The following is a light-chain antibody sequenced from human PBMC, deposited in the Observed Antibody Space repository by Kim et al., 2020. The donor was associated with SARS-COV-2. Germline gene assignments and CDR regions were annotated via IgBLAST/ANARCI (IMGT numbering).Light chain of an antibody. CDR2: LNSDGSH. V-gene: IGLV4-69*01. CDR1: SGHSRNA. J-gene: IGLJ7*01. Sequence: QLVLTQSPSASASLGASVKLTCTLSSGHSRNAIAWHQQQPERGPRYLMKLNSDGSHTKGDGIPDRFSGSSSGAERYLTISSLQSEDEADYYCQTWDTGIHVFGGGTQLNV. CDR3: QTWDTGIHV.